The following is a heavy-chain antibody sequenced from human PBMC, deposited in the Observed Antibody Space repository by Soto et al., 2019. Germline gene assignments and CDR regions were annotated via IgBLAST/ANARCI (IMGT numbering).Heavy chain of an antibody. Sequence: ASVKVSCKASEYSFTGHYLHWVRQAPGQGLEWMGWIDPKSGDTKYAPKFQDRVTMTSATSISTAYMDLTNLRYDDTAVYYCARDYDKSGYDYFDPWAREPWSPSPQ. CDR2: IDPKSGDT. CDR1: EYSFTGHY. D-gene: IGHD3-22*01. V-gene: IGHV1-2*02. J-gene: IGHJ5*02. CDR3: ARDYDKSGYDYFDP.